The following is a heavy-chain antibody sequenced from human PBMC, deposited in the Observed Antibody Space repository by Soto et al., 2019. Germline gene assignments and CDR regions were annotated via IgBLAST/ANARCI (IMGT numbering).Heavy chain of an antibody. CDR3: AKDRVDYGSGSYYNWFDP. J-gene: IGHJ5*02. CDR2: ISGSGGST. V-gene: IGHV3-23*01. Sequence: GGSLRLSCAASGFAFSSYAMSWVRQAPGKGLEWVSAISGSGGSTYYADSLKGRFTISRDNSKNTLYLQMNSLRAEDTAVYYCAKDRVDYGSGSYYNWFDPWGQGTLVTVSS. CDR1: GFAFSSYA. D-gene: IGHD3-10*01.